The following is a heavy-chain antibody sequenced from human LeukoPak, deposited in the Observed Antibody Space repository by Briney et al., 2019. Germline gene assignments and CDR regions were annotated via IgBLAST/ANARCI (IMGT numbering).Heavy chain of an antibody. D-gene: IGHD5-24*01. V-gene: IGHV3-30-3*02. CDR3: ANDGYNHLPPGYFDY. J-gene: IGHJ4*02. Sequence: GRSLRLSCAASGFTFSSYAMHWVRQAPGKGLEWVAVISYDGSNKYYADSVKGRFTISRDNSKNTLYLQMNSLRAEDTAVYYCANDGYNHLPPGYFDYWGQGTLVTVSS. CDR2: ISYDGSNK. CDR1: GFTFSSYA.